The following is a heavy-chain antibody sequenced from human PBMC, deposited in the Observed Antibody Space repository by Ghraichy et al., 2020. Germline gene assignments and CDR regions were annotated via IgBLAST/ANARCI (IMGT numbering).Heavy chain of an antibody. CDR3: ARVTGWPQFYDY. V-gene: IGHV3-53*01. CDR2: IYIGGDT. D-gene: IGHD6-19*01. Sequence: GGSLRLSCAVSGFTISTNYMTWVRQAPGKGLEWVSVIYIGGDTYYEASVKGRFSISRDNSKNTLYLQMNSLRAEDTAVYFCARVTGWPQFYDYWGQGTLVTVSS. J-gene: IGHJ4*02. CDR1: GFTISTNY.